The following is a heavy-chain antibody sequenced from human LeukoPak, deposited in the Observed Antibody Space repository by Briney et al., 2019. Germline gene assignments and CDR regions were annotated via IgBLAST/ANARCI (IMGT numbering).Heavy chain of an antibody. J-gene: IGHJ4*02. CDR2: IKQDGSEK. D-gene: IGHD2-2*01. CDR1: GFTFSSYW. CDR3: ARVRARSYCSSTSCYGY. Sequence: GGSLRLSCAASGFTFSSYWMSWVRQAPGKGLEWVANIKQDGSEKYYVDSVKGRFTISRDNAKNSLYLQMNSLRVEDTAVYYCARVRARSYCSSTSCYGYWGQGTLVTASS. V-gene: IGHV3-7*01.